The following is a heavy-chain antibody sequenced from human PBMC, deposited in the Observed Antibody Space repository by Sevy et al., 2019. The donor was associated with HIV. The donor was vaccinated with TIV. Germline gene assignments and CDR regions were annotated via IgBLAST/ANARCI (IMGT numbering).Heavy chain of an antibody. CDR1: AFTFSSYW. Sequence: GGSLRLSCAASAFTFSSYWMSWVRQAPGKGLEWVANIKQDGSEKYYVDSVKGRFTISRDNAKNSLYLQMNSLRAEDTAVYYCARGQTYYYDSSGPTYGLDAFDIWGQGTMVTVSS. CDR2: IKQDGSEK. J-gene: IGHJ3*02. D-gene: IGHD3-22*01. CDR3: ARGQTYYYDSSGPTYGLDAFDI. V-gene: IGHV3-7*01.